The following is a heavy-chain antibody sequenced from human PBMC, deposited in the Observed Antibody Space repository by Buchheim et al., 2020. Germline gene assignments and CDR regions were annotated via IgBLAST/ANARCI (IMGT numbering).Heavy chain of an antibody. CDR2: ISGSGGSP. Sequence: EVQLVESGGGLVQPGGSLRLSCAASGLTFSNFAMSWVRQAPGKGLEWVSAISGSGGSPYYADSVKGWFPISRASSKTTLYLQMNSLRAEDTAVYYCAKGGLGSYYSLEYWGQGTL. CDR1: GLTFSNFA. D-gene: IGHD3-10*01. V-gene: IGHV3-23*04. J-gene: IGHJ4*02. CDR3: AKGGLGSYYSLEY.